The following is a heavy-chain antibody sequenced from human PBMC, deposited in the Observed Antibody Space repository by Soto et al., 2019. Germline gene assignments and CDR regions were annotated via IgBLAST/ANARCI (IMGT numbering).Heavy chain of an antibody. Sequence: PSETLSLTCSVSGGSINSDDSFWGWVRKSPGKGLEWIGSLYYGGSTFYNPSLKSRVTISLDTSKNQLSLRLTSVNAADTAIYYCARQLLVGATSCFDPWGQGTLVTVSS. J-gene: IGHJ5*02. V-gene: IGHV4-39*01. CDR2: LYYGGST. CDR1: GGSINSDDSF. CDR3: ARQLLVGATSCFDP. D-gene: IGHD1-26*01.